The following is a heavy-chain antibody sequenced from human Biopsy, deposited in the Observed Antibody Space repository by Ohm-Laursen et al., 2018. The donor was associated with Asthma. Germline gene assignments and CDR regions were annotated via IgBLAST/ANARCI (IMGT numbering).Heavy chain of an antibody. V-gene: IGHV3-30*03. CDR2: ISHDGGNK. J-gene: IGHJ3*02. CDR3: ARTHERWTSIQDDALDI. Sequence: SLRLSCTASGFNFSIYDIHWVRQAPGKGLEWVAVISHDGGNKFYGDSVKGRFTLSRDNSRNTLYLQMNSLRVEDTAIYYCARTHERWTSIQDDALDIWGQGTMVIASS. CDR1: GFNFSIYD. D-gene: IGHD4-23*01.